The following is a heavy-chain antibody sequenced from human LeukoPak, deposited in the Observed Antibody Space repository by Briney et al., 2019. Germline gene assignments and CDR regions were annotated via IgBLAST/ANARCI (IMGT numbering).Heavy chain of an antibody. CDR3: AREARGTNGLDV. V-gene: IGHV3-23*01. CDR2: ISGRGSST. D-gene: IGHD1-1*01. Sequence: GGSLRLSCAASGFTFSSYVMSWVRQAPGKGLEWVSGISGRGSSTYYADSVKGRFTISREDAKNSLYLQMNSLRAGDTAVYYCAREARGTNGLDVWGQGTTVTVSS. CDR1: GFTFSSYV. J-gene: IGHJ6*02.